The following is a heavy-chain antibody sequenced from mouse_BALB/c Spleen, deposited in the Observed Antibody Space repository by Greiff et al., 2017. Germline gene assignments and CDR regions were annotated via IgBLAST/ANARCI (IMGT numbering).Heavy chain of an antibody. CDR3: ARRGGMGYYFDY. D-gene: IGHD2-3*01. CDR1: GYTFTSYW. J-gene: IGHJ2*01. CDR2: IYPGDGDT. V-gene: IGHV1-87*01. Sequence: QVQLQQSGAELARPGASVKLSCKASGYTFTSYWMQWVKQRPGQGLEWIGAIYPGDGDTRYTQKFKGKATLTADKSSSTAYMQLSSLASEDSAVYYCARRGGMGYYFDYWGQGTTLTVSS.